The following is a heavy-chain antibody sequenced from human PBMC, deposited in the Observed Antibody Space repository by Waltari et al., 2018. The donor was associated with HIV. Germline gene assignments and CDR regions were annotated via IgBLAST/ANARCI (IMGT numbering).Heavy chain of an antibody. Sequence: EVQLLESGGVLVQPGRSLRVSCTASGYTFGNSVLIWFRQAPGKGLEWVGFIRSKAYGGTTEYAASVKGRFTISRDDSKSIAYLQMNSLKTEDTAVYYCTRDGLYYDFWSGYPGYWGQGTLVTVSS. J-gene: IGHJ4*02. CDR3: TRDGLYYDFWSGYPGY. CDR2: IRSKAYGGTT. V-gene: IGHV3-49*03. D-gene: IGHD3-3*01. CDR1: GYTFGNSV.